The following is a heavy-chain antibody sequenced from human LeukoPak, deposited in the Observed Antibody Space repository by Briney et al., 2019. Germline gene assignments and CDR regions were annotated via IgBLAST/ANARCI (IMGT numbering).Heavy chain of an antibody. J-gene: IGHJ4*02. D-gene: IGHD5-18*01. CDR3: ARVQADTDMAY. CDR1: GGSFSGYY. Sequence: SETLSLTCAVYGGSFSGYYWSWIRQPPGKGLEWIGEINHSGSTNYNPSLKSRVTISVDTSKNQFSLKLSSVTAADTAVYYCARVQADTDMAYWGQGTLVTVSS. V-gene: IGHV4-34*01. CDR2: INHSGST.